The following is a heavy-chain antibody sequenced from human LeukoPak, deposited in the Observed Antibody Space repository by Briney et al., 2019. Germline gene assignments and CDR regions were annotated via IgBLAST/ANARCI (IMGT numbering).Heavy chain of an antibody. D-gene: IGHD1-1*01. CDR1: GFIFINYG. Sequence: AGASLRLSCAASGFIFINYGMSWVRQAPGKELEWVSVISGSGSSTYYADSVKGWFTISRDNSKNTLFLQMNSLRAEDTAVYYCARGARYSYFDYWGQGTLVTVSS. J-gene: IGHJ4*02. CDR2: ISGSGSST. V-gene: IGHV3-23*01. CDR3: ARGARYSYFDY.